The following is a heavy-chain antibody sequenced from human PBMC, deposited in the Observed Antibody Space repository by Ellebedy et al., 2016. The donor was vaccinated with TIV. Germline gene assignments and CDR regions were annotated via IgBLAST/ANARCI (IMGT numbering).Heavy chain of an antibody. CDR1: GFTFSSYG. Sequence: GGSLRLXCAASGFTFSSYGMHWVRQAPGKGLEWVAVIWYDGSNKYYADSVKGRFTISRDNSKNTLYLQMNSLRAEDTAVYYCARGHRGSGSYYFDYWGQGTLVTVS. V-gene: IGHV3-33*08. CDR3: ARGHRGSGSYYFDY. D-gene: IGHD3-10*01. CDR2: IWYDGSNK. J-gene: IGHJ4*02.